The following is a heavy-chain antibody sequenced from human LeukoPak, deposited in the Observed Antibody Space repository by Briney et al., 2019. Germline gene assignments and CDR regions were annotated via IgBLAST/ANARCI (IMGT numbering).Heavy chain of an antibody. CDR1: GFTFNTYA. D-gene: IGHD1-26*01. Sequence: PGGSLRLSCAASGFTFNTYAMSWVRQAPGKGLEWVSGISGNGASTYYADSVKGRFTISRDNSKNTLYLQMSSLTAEDTAVYYCAKDQALSYYYLDYWGQGTLLTVSS. V-gene: IGHV3-23*01. CDR3: AKDQALSYYYLDY. CDR2: ISGNGAST. J-gene: IGHJ4*02.